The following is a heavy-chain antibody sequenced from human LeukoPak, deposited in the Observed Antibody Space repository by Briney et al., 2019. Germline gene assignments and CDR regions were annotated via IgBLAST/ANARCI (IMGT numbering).Heavy chain of an antibody. Sequence: GGSLRLSCAASGFTFSSYEMNWVRQAPGKGLEWVSYISSSGSTTYYADSVKGRFTISRDNAKNSLYLQMNSLRAEDTAVYYCARARYYYDSSGYYWDAFDIWGQGTMVTVSS. CDR1: GFTFSSYE. J-gene: IGHJ3*02. CDR2: ISSSGSTT. D-gene: IGHD3-22*01. CDR3: ARARYYYDSSGYYWDAFDI. V-gene: IGHV3-48*03.